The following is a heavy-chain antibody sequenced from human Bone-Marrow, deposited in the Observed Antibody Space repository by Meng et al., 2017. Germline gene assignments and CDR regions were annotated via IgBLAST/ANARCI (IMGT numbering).Heavy chain of an antibody. D-gene: IGHD6-13*01. Sequence: QVQLRAAGPGLGTPSGILSITCAVSGGSISSSNWWSWARQPPGKGLEWIGEIYHSVSTNYNPCLKSRVTISVAKSKNQFSLKLSSVTAADTAVYYCARGSSSSWPNFDYWGQGTLVTVSS. CDR3: ARGSSSSWPNFDY. CDR1: GGSISSSNW. V-gene: IGHV4-4*02. J-gene: IGHJ4*02. CDR2: IYHSVST.